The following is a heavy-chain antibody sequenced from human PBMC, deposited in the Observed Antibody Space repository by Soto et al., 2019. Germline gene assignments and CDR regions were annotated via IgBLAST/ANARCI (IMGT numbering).Heavy chain of an antibody. CDR3: ASAFGVVRLYYFDY. J-gene: IGHJ4*02. Sequence: SETLSLTCAISGDIVSSNSAAWNWIRQSPSRGLEWLGRTYYRYKWYNDYAVSVKSRITINPDTSKNQFSLQLNSVTPEDTAVYYCASAFGVVRLYYFDYWGQGTLVTVSS. CDR1: GDIVSSNSAA. D-gene: IGHD3-3*01. CDR2: TYYRYKWYN. V-gene: IGHV6-1*01.